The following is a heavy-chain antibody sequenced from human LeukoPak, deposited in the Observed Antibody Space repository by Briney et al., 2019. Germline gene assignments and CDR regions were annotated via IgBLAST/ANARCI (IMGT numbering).Heavy chain of an antibody. Sequence: PGGSLRLSCAASGFTISSSYMSWVRQAPGKGLEWVSIIYAGGSTFYADSVEGRFTISRDTSNNTLDLQMNSLRAEDTAVYYCARDKYDYRGMHVWGQGTTVIVSS. CDR2: IYAGGST. J-gene: IGHJ6*02. CDR3: ARDKYDYRGMHV. V-gene: IGHV3-53*01. CDR1: GFTISSSY.